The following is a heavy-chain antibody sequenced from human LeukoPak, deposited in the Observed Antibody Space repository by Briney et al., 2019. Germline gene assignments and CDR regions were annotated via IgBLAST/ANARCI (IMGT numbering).Heavy chain of an antibody. D-gene: IGHD6-13*01. CDR3: ARTVTKGIAAAGSRQNPYGMDV. J-gene: IGHJ6*02. CDR1: GGSFSGYY. Sequence: PSETLSLTCAVYGGSFSGYYWSWIRQPPGKGLEWIGEINHSGSTNYNPSLKSRVTISVDTSKNQFSLKLSSVTAADTAVYYCARTVTKGIAAAGSRQNPYGMDVWGQGTTVTVSS. V-gene: IGHV4-34*01. CDR2: INHSGST.